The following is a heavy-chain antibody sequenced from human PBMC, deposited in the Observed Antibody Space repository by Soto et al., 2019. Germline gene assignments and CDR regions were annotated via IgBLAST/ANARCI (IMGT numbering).Heavy chain of an antibody. CDR2: INHSGST. J-gene: IGHJ5*02. CDR3: EKTMAMVRGVKGWFDP. V-gene: IGHV4-34*08. D-gene: IGHD3-10*01. CDR1: GGTFSGYY. Sequence: QVQLQQWGAGLLKPSETLSLTCAVYGGTFSGYYWSWIRQPPGKGLEWIGEINHSGSTNYNPSLKGRVTIAXXTXKXXFSLKLSSVTAAATAVYYCEKTMAMVRGVKGWFDPWGQGTLVTVSS.